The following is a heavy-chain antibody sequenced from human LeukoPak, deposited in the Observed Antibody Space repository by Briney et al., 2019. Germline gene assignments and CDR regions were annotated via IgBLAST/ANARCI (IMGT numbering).Heavy chain of an antibody. CDR3: ARDKYSSGWRNSNWFDP. J-gene: IGHJ5*02. V-gene: IGHV3-33*01. Sequence: GGSRRLSCAASGFTFSSYGMHWVRQAPGKGLEWVAVIWYDGSNKYYADSVKGRFTISRDNSKNTLYLQMNSLRAEDTAVYYCARDKYSSGWRNSNWFDPWGQGTLVTVSS. CDR1: GFTFSSYG. CDR2: IWYDGSNK. D-gene: IGHD6-19*01.